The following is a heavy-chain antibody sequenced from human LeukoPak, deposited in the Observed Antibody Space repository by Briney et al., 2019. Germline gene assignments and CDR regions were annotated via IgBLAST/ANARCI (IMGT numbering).Heavy chain of an antibody. CDR3: AFGRYPFDY. CDR2: THSGGTI. Sequence: GGSLRLSCAASGFTVSDYYMSWVRQAPGKGLEWVSLTHSGGTIYYTDSVKGRFTISRDNSKNTLYLQMNSLTIEDTAVYYCAFGRYPFDYWGQGTLVTVSS. J-gene: IGHJ4*02. CDR1: GFTVSDYY. D-gene: IGHD3-16*02. V-gene: IGHV3-66*01.